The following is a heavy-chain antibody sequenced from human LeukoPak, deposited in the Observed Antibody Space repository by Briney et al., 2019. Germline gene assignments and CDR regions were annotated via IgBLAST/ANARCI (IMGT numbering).Heavy chain of an antibody. J-gene: IGHJ5*02. V-gene: IGHV4-59*12. D-gene: IGHD3-10*01. Sequence: SETLSLTCTVSGGSISSYYWSWIRQPPGKGLEWIGYIYYSGSTNYNPSLKSRVTMSVDTSKNQFSLKLNSVTAADTAVYFCARGVLVRGENWFDPWGQGTLVTVSS. CDR3: ARGVLVRGENWFDP. CDR1: GGSISSYY. CDR2: IYYSGST.